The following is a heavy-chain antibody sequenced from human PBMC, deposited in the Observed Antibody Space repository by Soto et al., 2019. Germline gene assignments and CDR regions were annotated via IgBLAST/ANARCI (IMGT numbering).Heavy chain of an antibody. D-gene: IGHD1-26*01. J-gene: IGHJ5*02. CDR2: ISSSSSTI. V-gene: IGHV3-48*02. CDR1: GFTFSSYS. CDR3: AREGGSLNWFDP. Sequence: EVQLVESGGGLVQPGGSLRLSCAASGFTFSSYSMNWVGQAPGKGLEWVSYISSSSSTIYYADSVRGRFTISRDNAKNSRYLQMNSLRDEDTAVYYCAREGGSLNWFDPWGQGTLVTVSS.